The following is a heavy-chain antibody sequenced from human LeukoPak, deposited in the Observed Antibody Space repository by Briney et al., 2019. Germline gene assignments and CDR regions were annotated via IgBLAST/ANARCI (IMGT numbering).Heavy chain of an antibody. CDR3: ARDRGYCSGGSCYSSGNYYYYMDV. CDR1: GGTFSSYT. Sequence: SVKVSCKASGGTFSSYTISWVRQAPGQGLEWVGRIIPILGIANYAQKFQGRVTITADKSTSTAYMELSSLRSEDTAVYYCARDRGYCSGGSCYSSGNYYYYMDVWGKGTTVTVSS. CDR2: IIPILGIA. J-gene: IGHJ6*03. V-gene: IGHV1-69*04. D-gene: IGHD2-15*01.